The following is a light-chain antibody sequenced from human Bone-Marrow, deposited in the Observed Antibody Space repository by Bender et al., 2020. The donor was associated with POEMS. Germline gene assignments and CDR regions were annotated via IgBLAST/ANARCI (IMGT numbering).Light chain of an antibody. CDR3: VSATGNTLE. Sequence: SYELTQPSSVSVSPGHTAWITCSGDVLAKKYVRWFQQKPGQGPLLVIYKYTYRPSGIPERFSGSSSGTTVTLVISGAQVEDEADYFCVSATGNTLEFGGGTKLTVL. V-gene: IGLV3-27*01. J-gene: IGLJ2*01. CDR1: VLAKKY. CDR2: KYT.